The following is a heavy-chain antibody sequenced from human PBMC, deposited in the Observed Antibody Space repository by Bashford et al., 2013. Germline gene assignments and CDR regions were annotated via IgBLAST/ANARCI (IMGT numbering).Heavy chain of an antibody. D-gene: IGHD3-22*01. CDR3: ARSPTRDDSGRAPNWFDP. J-gene: IGHJ5*02. CDR2: MNPNSGNT. Sequence: SVKVSCKASGYTFTSYDVTWVRQATGQGLEWMGWMNPNSGNTGYAQKFQGRVTMTRNTSISTAYMELSSLRSEDTAVYYCARSPTRDDSGRAPNWFDPWGQGTLVTVSS. V-gene: IGHV1-8*01. CDR1: GYTFTSYD.